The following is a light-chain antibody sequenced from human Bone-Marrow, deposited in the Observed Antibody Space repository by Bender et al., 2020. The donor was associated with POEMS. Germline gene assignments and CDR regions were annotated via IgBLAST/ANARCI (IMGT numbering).Light chain of an antibody. CDR1: SSDVGGYNY. J-gene: IGLJ2*01. CDR3: TSYTSSSTVV. Sequence: QSALTQPASVSGSPGQSITISCAGTSSDVGGYNYVSWYQHHPGEAPKLMIYDVTIRPSGVSNRFSGSKSGNTASLTISGLQAEDEADYYCTSYTSSSTVVFGGGTKLTVL. CDR2: DVT. V-gene: IGLV2-14*03.